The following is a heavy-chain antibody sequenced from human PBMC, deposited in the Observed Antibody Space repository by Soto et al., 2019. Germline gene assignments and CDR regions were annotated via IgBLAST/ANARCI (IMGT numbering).Heavy chain of an antibody. J-gene: IGHJ4*02. CDR2: IYPSDSDT. CDR3: ARPANTVADHFDL. CDR1: GYTFTIYW. V-gene: IGHV5-51*01. Sequence: EVQLVQSGAEVKKPGESLKSSCQVSGYTFTIYWIGWVRQMPGKGLEWMGIIYPSDSDTRYSPSFQGQVTISADQSINTAYLQWDSLKASDTAIYYCARPANTVADHFDLWGQGTPVTVSS. D-gene: IGHD4-17*01.